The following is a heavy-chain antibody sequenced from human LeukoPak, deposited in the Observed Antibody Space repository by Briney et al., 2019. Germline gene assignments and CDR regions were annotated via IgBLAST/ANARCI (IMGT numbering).Heavy chain of an antibody. V-gene: IGHV4-31*03. J-gene: IGHJ6*02. Sequence: SETLSLTCTVSGGSISSGGYYWSWIRQHPGKGLEWIGYIYYSGSTYYNPSLKSRVTISVDTSKNQFSLKLSSVTAADTAVYYCARFPGFRHGMDVWGQGTTVTVSS. CDR3: ARFPGFRHGMDV. CDR2: IYYSGST. CDR1: GGSISSGGYY. D-gene: IGHD6-6*01.